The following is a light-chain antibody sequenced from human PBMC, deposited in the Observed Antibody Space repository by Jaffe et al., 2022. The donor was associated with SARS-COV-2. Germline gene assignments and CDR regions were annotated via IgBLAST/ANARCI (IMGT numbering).Light chain of an antibody. CDR3: APWDDSLNGWV. J-gene: IGLJ3*02. V-gene: IGLV1-44*01. Sequence: QSVLTQPPSASGAPGQRVTISCSGSSSNIGSNAVHWYQHLPGTAPKLLIYNTNQRPSGVPDRFSGSRSGTSASLAISGLQSEDEADYYCAPWDDSLNGWVFGGGTKLTVL. CDR1: SSNIGSNA. CDR2: NTN.